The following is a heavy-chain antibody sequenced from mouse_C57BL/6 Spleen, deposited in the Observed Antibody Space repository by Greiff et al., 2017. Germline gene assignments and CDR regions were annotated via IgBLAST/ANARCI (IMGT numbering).Heavy chain of an antibody. CDR1: GFNIKDYY. Sequence: EVKLQESGAELVKPGASVKLSCTASGFNIKDYYMHWVKQRTEQGLEWIGRIDPEDGETKYAPKFQGKATITADTSSNTAYLQLSSLTSEDTAVYYCAPYDYRFAYWGQGTLVTVSA. D-gene: IGHD2-4*01. CDR3: APYDYRFAY. CDR2: IDPEDGET. J-gene: IGHJ3*01. V-gene: IGHV14-2*01.